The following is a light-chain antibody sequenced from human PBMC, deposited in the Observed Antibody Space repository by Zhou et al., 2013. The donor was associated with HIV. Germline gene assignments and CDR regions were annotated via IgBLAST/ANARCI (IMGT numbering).Light chain of an antibody. CDR1: QSVSSY. V-gene: IGKV3-20*01. J-gene: IGKJ5*01. CDR3: QQYGSSPIT. Sequence: EIVLTQSPGTLSLSPGERATLSCRASQSVSSYLAWYQKRPGQPPRLLIYDASNRATGIPARFSGSGSGTDFTLTISRLEPEDFAVYYCQQYGSSPITFGQGTRLEF. CDR2: DAS.